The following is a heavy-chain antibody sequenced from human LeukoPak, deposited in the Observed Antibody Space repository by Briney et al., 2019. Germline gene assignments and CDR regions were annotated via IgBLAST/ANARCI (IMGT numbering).Heavy chain of an antibody. J-gene: IGHJ4*02. V-gene: IGHV3-33*03. CDR2: IWYDGSNK. CDR1: GFTFSSYG. CDR3: ASSGSYWILFDY. Sequence: GGSLRLSCAASGFTFSSYGMHWVRQAPGKGLEWVAVIWYDGSNKYYADSVKGRFTTSRDNAKNSLYLQMNSLRAEDTAVYYCASSGSYWILFDYWGQGTLVTVPS. D-gene: IGHD1-26*01.